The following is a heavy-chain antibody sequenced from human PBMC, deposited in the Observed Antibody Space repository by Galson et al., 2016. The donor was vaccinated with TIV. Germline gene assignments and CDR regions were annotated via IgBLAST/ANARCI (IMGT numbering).Heavy chain of an antibody. J-gene: IGHJ6*02. V-gene: IGHV3-23*01. CDR3: AKRRVLTPKYQYNYGMDV. D-gene: IGHD4-23*01. CDR2: VSGSGDST. CDR1: GFTLRNYV. Sequence: SLRLSCAASGFTLRNYVMSWVRRAPGKGLEWVSVVSGSGDSTYYADSVRGRFIISRDNSKNTLYLQMNSLRPEDTAVDYCAKRRVLTPKYQYNYGMDVWGQGTTVTVSS.